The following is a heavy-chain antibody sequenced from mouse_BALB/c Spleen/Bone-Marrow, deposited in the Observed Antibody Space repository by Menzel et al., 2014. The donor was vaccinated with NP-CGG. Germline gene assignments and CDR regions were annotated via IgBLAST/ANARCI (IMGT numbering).Heavy chain of an antibody. CDR2: IASTTGT. Sequence: LEESGGRLVTPGGSMTLTCTISGIDLNSYVMGWVRQAPGKGLEYIGIIASTTGTYYANWAKGRFTISKTSSTTVDLKMTSLTTEDTATYFCARGGLSSGFNLWGQGTLVTVS. V-gene: IGHV5-6-5*01. D-gene: IGHD1-3*01. J-gene: IGHJ3*02. CDR3: ARGGLSSGFNL. CDR1: GIDLNSYV.